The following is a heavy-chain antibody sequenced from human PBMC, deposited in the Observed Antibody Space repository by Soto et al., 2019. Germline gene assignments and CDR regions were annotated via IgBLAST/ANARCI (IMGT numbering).Heavy chain of an antibody. Sequence: ASVKVSCKASGYTFTSYAMHWVRQAPGQRLEWMGWINAGNGNTKYSQKFQGRVTITRDTSASTAYMELSSLRSEDTAVYYCARDLMDPMIVVTGAFDIWGQGTMVTVS. CDR2: INAGNGNT. D-gene: IGHD3-22*01. V-gene: IGHV1-3*01. CDR3: ARDLMDPMIVVTGAFDI. J-gene: IGHJ3*02. CDR1: GYTFTSYA.